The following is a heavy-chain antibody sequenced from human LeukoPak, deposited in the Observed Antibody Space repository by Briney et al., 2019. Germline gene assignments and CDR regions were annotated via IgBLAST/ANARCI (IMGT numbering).Heavy chain of an antibody. D-gene: IGHD4-11*01. CDR2: IPYDGSDK. CDR3: AAMTSVTTGDY. V-gene: IGHV3-30*02. Sequence: GGSLRLSCAASGFTFSSYGMHWVRQAPGKGLEWVAFIPYDGSDKFYADSVKGRFTISRDNSKNTLYLQMNSLRAEDTAVYYCAAMTSVTTGDYWGQGTLVTVSS. J-gene: IGHJ4*02. CDR1: GFTFSSYG.